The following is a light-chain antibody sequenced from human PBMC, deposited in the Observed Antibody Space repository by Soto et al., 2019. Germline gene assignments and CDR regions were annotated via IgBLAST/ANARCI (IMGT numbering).Light chain of an antibody. CDR1: QTISSW. CDR3: EDFECYPEA. Sequence: EIPVTQSNSTLSGSVGDRVTITCRASQTISSWLAWYQQKPGKAPKLLIYKASTLKSGVPSRFSGSGSGTEFTLTIFSLQPDDVVRYYCEDFECYPEAFGEGTNVDI. V-gene: IGKV1-5*03. J-gene: IGKJ1*01. CDR2: KAS.